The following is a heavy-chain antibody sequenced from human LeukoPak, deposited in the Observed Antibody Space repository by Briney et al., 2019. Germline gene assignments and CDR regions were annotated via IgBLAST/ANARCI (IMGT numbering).Heavy chain of an antibody. V-gene: IGHV3-73*01. CDR2: IRSKANSYAT. CDR3: AKSDSGSGYYYYYMDV. Sequence: GGSLRLSCAASGFTFSGSAMHWVRQASGKGLEWVGRIRSKANSYATAYAASVKGRFTISRDDSKNTAYLQMNSLRAEDTAVYYCAKSDSGSGYYYYYMDVWGKGTTVTVSS. J-gene: IGHJ6*03. D-gene: IGHD3-10*01. CDR1: GFTFSGSA.